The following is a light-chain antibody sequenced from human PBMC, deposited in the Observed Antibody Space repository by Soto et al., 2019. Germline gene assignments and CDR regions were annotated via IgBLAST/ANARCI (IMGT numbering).Light chain of an antibody. CDR3: QQYNTYVT. V-gene: IGKV1-39*01. CDR1: QTITTY. J-gene: IGKJ4*01. CDR2: AAS. Sequence: DIQMTQSPSSLFASVGDSVTITCRASQTITTYLNWYRQKPGKAPKLLIYAASSLQSGVPSRFSGGGSETEFPLTINSLQSDDFATYYCQQYNTYVTFGGGTKVEIK.